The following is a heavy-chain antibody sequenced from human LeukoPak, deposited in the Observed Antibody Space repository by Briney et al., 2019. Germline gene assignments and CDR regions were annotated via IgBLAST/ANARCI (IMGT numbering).Heavy chain of an antibody. Sequence: IPSQTLSLTCTVSGGSISSGGYYWSWIRQHPGKGLEWIGYIYYSGSTYYNPSLKSRVTISVDTSKNQFSLKLSSVTAADTAVYYGARVEQQLVRGAHFDYWGQGTLVTVSS. J-gene: IGHJ4*02. CDR3: ARVEQQLVRGAHFDY. D-gene: IGHD6-13*01. CDR1: GGSISSGGYY. CDR2: IYYSGST. V-gene: IGHV4-31*03.